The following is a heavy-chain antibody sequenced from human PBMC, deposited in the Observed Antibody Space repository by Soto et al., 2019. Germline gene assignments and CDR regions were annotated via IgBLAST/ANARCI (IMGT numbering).Heavy chain of an antibody. CDR3: ARGDDMVTHFDY. CDR2: INHSGST. V-gene: IGHV4-34*01. Sequence: PSETLSLTCAVYGGSFSGYYWSWIRQPPGKGLEWIGEINHSGSTNYNPSLKSRVTISVDTSKNQFSLKLSSVTAADTAVYYCARGDDMVTHFDYWGQGTLVTVSS. J-gene: IGHJ4*02. CDR1: GGSFSGYY. D-gene: IGHD3-9*01.